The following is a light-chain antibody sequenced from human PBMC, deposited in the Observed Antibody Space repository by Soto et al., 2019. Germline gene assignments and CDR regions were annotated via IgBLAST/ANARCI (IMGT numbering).Light chain of an antibody. CDR3: CSYVGSDTVV. CDR2: EVS. V-gene: IGLV2-23*02. CDR1: SSDLGTYNL. Sequence: QSALTQPASVSGSPGQSITISCTGTSSDLGTYNLVSWYQQHPGKAPKMMIYEVSKRPSGVSNRLSGSKSGNTASLTISGLQAEDEADYYCCSYVGSDTVVFGGGTKLTVL. J-gene: IGLJ3*02.